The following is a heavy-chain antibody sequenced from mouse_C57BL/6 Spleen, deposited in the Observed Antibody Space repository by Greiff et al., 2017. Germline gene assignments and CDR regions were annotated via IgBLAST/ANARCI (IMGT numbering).Heavy chain of an antibody. D-gene: IGHD2-1*01. CDR2: IDPEDGDT. V-gene: IGHV14-1*01. Sequence: VQLQQSGAELVRPGASVKLSCTASGFNFTDYYMHWVKQRPEQGLEWIGRIDPEDGDTEYAPKFQGKATMTADTSSNTAYLQLSSLTSEDTAVYYCTADYGNSWFAYWGQGTLVTVSA. J-gene: IGHJ3*01. CDR1: GFNFTDYY. CDR3: TADYGNSWFAY.